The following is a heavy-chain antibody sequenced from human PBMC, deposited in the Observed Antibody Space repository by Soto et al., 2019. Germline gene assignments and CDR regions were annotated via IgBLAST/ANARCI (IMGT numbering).Heavy chain of an antibody. D-gene: IGHD6-13*01. J-gene: IGHJ4*02. CDR1: GFTFGDYA. CDR2: IRSKAYGGTT. CDR3: TRDEQQLAIDY. Sequence: GVLRLSCTASGFTFGDYAMSWVRQAPGKGLEWVGFIRSKAYGGTTEYAASVKGRFTISRDDSKSIAYLQMNSLKTEDTAVYYCTRDEQQLAIDYWGQGTLVTVSS. V-gene: IGHV3-49*04.